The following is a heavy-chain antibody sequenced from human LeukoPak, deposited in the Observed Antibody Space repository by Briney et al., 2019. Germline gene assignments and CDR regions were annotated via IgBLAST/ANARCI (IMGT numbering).Heavy chain of an antibody. J-gene: IGHJ4*02. CDR1: GGSISSYY. D-gene: IGHD2-2*01. CDR2: IYYSGST. CDR3: ARALLRGCSSTSCSYYFDY. Sequence: PSETLSLTCTVSGGSISSYYWSWIRQPPGKGLEWIGYIYYSGSTNYNPSLKSRVTISVDTSKNQFSLKLSSVTAADTAVYYCARALLRGCSSTSCSYYFDYWGQGTLVTVSS. V-gene: IGHV4-59*12.